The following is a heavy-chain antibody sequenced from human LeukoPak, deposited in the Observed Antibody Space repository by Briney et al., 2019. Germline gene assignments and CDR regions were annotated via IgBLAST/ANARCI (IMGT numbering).Heavy chain of an antibody. CDR1: GDSVSSNSVT. V-gene: IGHV6-1*01. D-gene: IGHD2-2*01. CDR2: TYYRSTWYN. Sequence: SQTLSLTFAISGDSVSSNSVTWNWIRQSPSRGLEWLGRTYYRSTWYNDYAVSVRGRITVNPDTSKNQFSLHLNSVTPEDTAVYYCARKVYHRFDYWGQGTLVTVSS. CDR3: ARKVYHRFDY. J-gene: IGHJ4*02.